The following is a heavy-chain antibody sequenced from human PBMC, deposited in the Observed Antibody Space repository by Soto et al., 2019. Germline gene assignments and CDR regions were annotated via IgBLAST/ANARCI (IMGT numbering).Heavy chain of an antibody. D-gene: IGHD2-15*01. V-gene: IGHV5-51*01. CDR1: GYTFSRYW. Sequence: PGESLKISWQASGYTFSRYWIAWVLQMPGKGLEYVGIVYPGDSDTRYSPSFQGQVTISVDTSTSTAYMQWNSLKASDSAMYYCARRLKDDSGYSPYYSAFDGWGRGTTVTVSS. CDR3: ARRLKDDSGYSPYYSAFDG. J-gene: IGHJ6*02. CDR2: VYPGDSDT.